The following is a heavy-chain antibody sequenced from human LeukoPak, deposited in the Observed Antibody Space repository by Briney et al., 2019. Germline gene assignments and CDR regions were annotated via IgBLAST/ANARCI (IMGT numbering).Heavy chain of an antibody. D-gene: IGHD5-24*01. CDR1: GASISSWY. Sequence: SETLSLTCNVTGASISSWYWSWIRQPPGKGLEWIGDIYGSGSTNYNPSLKSRVSMSADTSKNQISLNLKFVTAADTAVYYCARMARDSNDYWGQGTLVTVSS. CDR3: ARMARDSNDY. J-gene: IGHJ4*02. CDR2: IYGSGST. V-gene: IGHV4-59*01.